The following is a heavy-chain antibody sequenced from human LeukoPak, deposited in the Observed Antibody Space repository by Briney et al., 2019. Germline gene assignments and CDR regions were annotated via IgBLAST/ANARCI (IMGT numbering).Heavy chain of an antibody. CDR3: ARDRITFGGVYYFDY. Sequence: GGSLRLSCAASGFTFSSDSMNWVRQAPGKGLEWVSYISSSSSTIYYADSVKGRFTISRDNAKNSLYLQMNSLRAEDTAVYYCARDRITFGGVYYFDYWGQGTLVTVSS. CDR2: ISSSSSTI. D-gene: IGHD3-16*01. J-gene: IGHJ4*02. V-gene: IGHV3-48*01. CDR1: GFTFSSDS.